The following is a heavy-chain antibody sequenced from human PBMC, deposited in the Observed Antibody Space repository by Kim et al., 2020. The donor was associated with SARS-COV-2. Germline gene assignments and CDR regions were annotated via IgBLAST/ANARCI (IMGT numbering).Heavy chain of an antibody. V-gene: IGHV3-53*01. Sequence: YADSVKGRFTISRDNSKNTLYLQMNSLRAEDTAVYYCAREIGTTVDAFDIWGQGTMVTVSS. D-gene: IGHD4-17*01. CDR3: AREIGTTVDAFDI. J-gene: IGHJ3*02.